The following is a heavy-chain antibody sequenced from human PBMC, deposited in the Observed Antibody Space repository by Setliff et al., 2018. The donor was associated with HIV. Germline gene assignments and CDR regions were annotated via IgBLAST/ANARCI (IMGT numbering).Heavy chain of an antibody. V-gene: IGHV3-23*01. CDR2: MSSSGGNI. Sequence: PGGSLRLSCAASGFTFAGYAMSWVRQAPGKGLEWVSVMSSSGGNIFYADSVKGRFTISRDNSENTLSLEMNSLRAEDTAVYYCAKEGVGSWIDYWGQGTLVTVSS. CDR3: AKEGVGSWIDY. D-gene: IGHD1-26*01. J-gene: IGHJ4*02. CDR1: GFTFAGYA.